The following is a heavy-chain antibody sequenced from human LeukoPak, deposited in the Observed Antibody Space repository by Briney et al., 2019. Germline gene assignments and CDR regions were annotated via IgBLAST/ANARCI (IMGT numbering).Heavy chain of an antibody. D-gene: IGHD5-24*01. V-gene: IGHV1-69*13. CDR1: GYTFTSYA. CDR3: ASSDGYGGEIDY. J-gene: IGHJ4*02. CDR2: IIPIFGTA. Sequence: SVKVSCKASGYTFTSYAMNWVRQAPGQGLEWMGGIIPIFGTANYAQKFQGRVTITADGSTSTAYMELSSLRSEDTAVYYCASSDGYGGEIDYWGQGTLVTVSS.